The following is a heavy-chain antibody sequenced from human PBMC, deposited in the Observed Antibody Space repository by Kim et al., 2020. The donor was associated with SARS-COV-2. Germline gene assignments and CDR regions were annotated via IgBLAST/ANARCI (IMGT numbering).Heavy chain of an antibody. Sequence: ASVKVSCKASGYTFTSYAMHWVRQAPGQRLEWMGWINAGNGNTKYSQKFQGRVTITRDTSASTAYMELSSLRSEDTAVYYCARGGAIPSYGQRQIDYWGQGTLVTVSS. J-gene: IGHJ4*02. D-gene: IGHD3-10*01. V-gene: IGHV1-3*01. CDR1: GYTFTSYA. CDR3: ARGGAIPSYGQRQIDY. CDR2: INAGNGNT.